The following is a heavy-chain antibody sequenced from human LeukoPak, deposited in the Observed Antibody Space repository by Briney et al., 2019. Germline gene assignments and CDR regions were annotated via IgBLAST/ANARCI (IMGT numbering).Heavy chain of an antibody. V-gene: IGHV4-59*08. J-gene: IGHJ4*02. CDR2: IYYSGST. CDR1: GGSISSYY. Sequence: ASENLSLTCTVSGGSISSYYWSWIRQPPGKGLEWIGYIYYSGSTNYNPSLKSRVTISVDTSKNQFSLKLSSVTAADTAVYYCASSNKIVGAVDYWGQGTLVTVSS. CDR3: ASSNKIVGAVDY. D-gene: IGHD1-26*01.